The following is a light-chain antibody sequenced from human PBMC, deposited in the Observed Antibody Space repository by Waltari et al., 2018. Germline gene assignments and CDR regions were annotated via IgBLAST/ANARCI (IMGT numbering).Light chain of an antibody. CDR1: SSNIGRNS. CDR3: AAWDDSLTSPG. J-gene: IGLJ3*02. V-gene: IGLV1-44*01. Sequence: QSVLTQPPSASGTPGQRVLLSCSGSSSNIGRNSLKWYQQVPGTAPKLPIYNNKQRPSGGPDRFSGYKSGTSASLAISGVQSEDEADYYCAAWDDSLTSPGFGGGTKVTVL. CDR2: NNK.